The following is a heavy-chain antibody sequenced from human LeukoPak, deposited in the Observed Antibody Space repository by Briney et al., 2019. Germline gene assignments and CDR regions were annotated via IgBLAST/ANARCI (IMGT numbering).Heavy chain of an antibody. CDR2: ISYDGSNK. J-gene: IGHJ5*02. V-gene: IGHV3-30-3*01. Sequence: PGGSLRLSCAASGFTFSSYAMHWVRQAPGKGLEWVAVISYDGSNKYYADSVKGRFTISRDNSKNTLYLQMNSLRAEDTAVYYCARGRYCSSTSCYSQNWFDPWGQGTLVTVSS. D-gene: IGHD2-2*02. CDR1: GFTFSSYA. CDR3: ARGRYCSSTSCYSQNWFDP.